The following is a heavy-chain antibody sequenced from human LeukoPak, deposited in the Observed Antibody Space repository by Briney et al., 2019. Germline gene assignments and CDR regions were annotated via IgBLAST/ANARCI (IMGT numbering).Heavy chain of an antibody. J-gene: IGHJ6*02. CDR3: ARYYGSGFMDV. V-gene: IGHV3-11*01. Sequence: GGSLRLSCAASGFTFSDYYMSWIRQAPGKGLEWVSYLSRGGSTTYYADSVKGRFTISRDNAKNSLFLQTNSLRGEDTAVYYCARYYGSGFMDVWGQGTTVTVS. D-gene: IGHD3-10*01. CDR1: GFTFSDYY. CDR2: LSRGGSTT.